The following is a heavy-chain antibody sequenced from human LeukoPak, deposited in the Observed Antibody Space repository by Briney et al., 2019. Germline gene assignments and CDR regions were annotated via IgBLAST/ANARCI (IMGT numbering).Heavy chain of an antibody. CDR1: GFTFSYYS. D-gene: IGHD3-10*02. CDR2: ISYDGSNK. J-gene: IGHJ3*02. Sequence: GGSLRLSCAASGFTFSYYSMHGLRQAPGKGLEWVAFISYDGSNKDYADSVKGRFTISRDNSKKALYLQLNTLRAEDTAVYYCTRSILFMSADAFDIWDQGTMVTVSS. CDR3: TRSILFMSADAFDI. V-gene: IGHV3-30-3*01.